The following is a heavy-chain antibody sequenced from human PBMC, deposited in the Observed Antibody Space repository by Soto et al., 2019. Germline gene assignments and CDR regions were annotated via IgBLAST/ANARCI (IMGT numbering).Heavy chain of an antibody. V-gene: IGHV1-69*02. Sequence: GASVKVSCKASGGTFSSYTISWVRQAPGQGLEWMGRIIPILGIANYAQRFQGRVTITADKSTSTAYMELSSLRSEDTAVYYCALYYYGSGSYSTRGYFQHWGQGTLVTVSS. CDR1: GGTFSSYT. D-gene: IGHD3-10*01. CDR2: IIPILGIA. J-gene: IGHJ1*01. CDR3: ALYYYGSGSYSTRGYFQH.